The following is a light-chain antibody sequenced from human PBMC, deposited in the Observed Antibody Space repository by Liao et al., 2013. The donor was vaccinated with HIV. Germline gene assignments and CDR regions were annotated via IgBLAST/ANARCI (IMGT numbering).Light chain of an antibody. CDR3: HVWDRGSDHYV. CDR2: QDN. CDR1: KLGDKY. J-gene: IGLJ1*01. V-gene: IGLV3-1*01. Sequence: SYELTQPPSVSVSPGQTASITCSGDKLGDKYACWYQQKPGQSPVLVIYQDNKRPSGIPERFSGSNSGNTATLTISGTQATDEADYYCHVWDRGSDHYVFGTGTKVTVL.